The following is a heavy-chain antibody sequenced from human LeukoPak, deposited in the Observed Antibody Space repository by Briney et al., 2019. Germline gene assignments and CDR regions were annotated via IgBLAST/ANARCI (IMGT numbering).Heavy chain of an antibody. V-gene: IGHV1-2*02. D-gene: IGHD5-18*01. CDR2: INPNSGGT. J-gene: IGHJ2*01. CDR1: GYTFTGYY. CDR3: ARESGIRDWYFDL. Sequence: ASVKVSCKASGYTFTGYYMHWVRQAPGQGLEWMGWINPNSGGTNYAQKFQGRVTITADESTSTAYMELSSLRSEDTAVYYCARESGIRDWYFDLWGRGTLVTVSS.